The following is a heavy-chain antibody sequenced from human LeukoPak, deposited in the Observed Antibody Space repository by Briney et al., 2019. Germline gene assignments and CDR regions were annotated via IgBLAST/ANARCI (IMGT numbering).Heavy chain of an antibody. CDR2: VKEDGSEE. D-gene: IGHD5/OR15-5a*01. V-gene: IGHV3-7*01. J-gene: IGHJ4*02. Sequence: GSLRLSCAASGFTFSSHSMSWVRQAPGKGLEWVANVKEDGSEENYVDSVKGRLTISRDNAVKSLYLQMNGLRAEDTAVYFCARLLHYERSVYRPVDCWGQGTLVAVSS. CDR3: ARLLHYERSVYRPVDC. CDR1: GFTFSSHS.